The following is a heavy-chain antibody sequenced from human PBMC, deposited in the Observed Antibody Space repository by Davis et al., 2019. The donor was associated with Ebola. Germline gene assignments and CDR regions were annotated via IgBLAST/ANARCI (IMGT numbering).Heavy chain of an antibody. V-gene: IGHV3-11*01. J-gene: IGHJ4*02. CDR2: ISSSGSTI. CDR3: AKDWAAAGRYHFDY. Sequence: GGSLRLSCAASGFTFSDYYMSWIRQAPGKGLEWVSYISSSGSTIYYADSVKGRFTISRDNAKNSLYLQMNSLRAEDTALYYCAKDWAAAGRYHFDYWGQGTLVTVSS. CDR1: GFTFSDYY. D-gene: IGHD6-13*01.